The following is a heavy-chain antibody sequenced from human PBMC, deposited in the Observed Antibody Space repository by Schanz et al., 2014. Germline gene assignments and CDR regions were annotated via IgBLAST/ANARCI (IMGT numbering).Heavy chain of an antibody. J-gene: IGHJ3*02. D-gene: IGHD5-18*01. V-gene: IGHV1-2*04. CDR3: ARGGYSYALSAFDI. CDR2: IIPNTGGT. CDR1: GGTFSTYP. Sequence: QVQLVQSGAEVKKPGSSMKVSCKASGGTFSTYPINWLRQAPGQGLEWMGRIIPNTGGTNFAQKFQGWVTVTRDTSISTAYMEVSRLKSDDTAVYYCARGGYSYALSAFDIWGQGTMVTVSS.